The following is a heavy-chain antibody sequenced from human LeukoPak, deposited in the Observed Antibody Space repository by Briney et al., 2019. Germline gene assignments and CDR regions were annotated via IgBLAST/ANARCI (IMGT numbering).Heavy chain of an antibody. V-gene: IGHV6-1*01. CDR2: TYYRSKWYN. CDR1: GDSVSSNSAA. D-gene: IGHD6-19*01. Sequence: SQTLSLTCAISGDSVSSNSAAWNWIRRSPSRGLEWLGRTYYRSKWYNDYAVSVKSRITINPDTSQNQFSLQLNSVTPEDTAVYYCARVGYSSVWTPFAMDVWGQGTTVTVSS. CDR3: ARVGYSSVWTPFAMDV. J-gene: IGHJ6*02.